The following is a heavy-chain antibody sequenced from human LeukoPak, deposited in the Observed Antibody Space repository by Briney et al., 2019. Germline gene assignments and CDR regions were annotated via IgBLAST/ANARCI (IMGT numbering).Heavy chain of an antibody. CDR3: ARDIGDSDLSNWFDP. Sequence: ASVKVSCKASGYTFTSYGIIWVRQAPGQGLEWMGWISAYNGNTNYAQKLQGRVTMTTDTSTSTAYMELRSLRSDDTAVYYCARDIGDSDLSNWFDPWGQGTLVTVSS. J-gene: IGHJ5*02. V-gene: IGHV1-18*01. CDR1: GYTFTSYG. D-gene: IGHD2-21*02. CDR2: ISAYNGNT.